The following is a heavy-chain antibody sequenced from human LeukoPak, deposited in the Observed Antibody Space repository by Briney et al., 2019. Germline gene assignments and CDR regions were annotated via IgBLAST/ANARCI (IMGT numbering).Heavy chain of an antibody. CDR3: GREYCDTTRCFGVDY. CDR1: GYSSTTYG. CDR2: ISPYNDHT. V-gene: IGHV1-18*01. D-gene: IGHD2-2*01. Sequence: GASVKLSCKASGYSSTTYGISWVRQAPGQGLEWLAWISPYNDHTKSAQRFQGRLTLTTDTSPNTVYMELRSLRPDDSALYSCGREYCDTTRCFGVDYWGQGTLVTVSS. J-gene: IGHJ4*02.